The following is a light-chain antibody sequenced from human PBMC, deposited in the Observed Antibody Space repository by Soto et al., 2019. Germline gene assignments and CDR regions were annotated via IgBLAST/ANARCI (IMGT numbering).Light chain of an antibody. Sequence: EIVLTQSPATLSLSPGERATLSCKASRSISSYLAWYQQKPCQAPRLLIYDASNRATGIPARFSGSGSGTDFALTISSLEPEDSAVYYCQQRSNWPPITFGRGTRLEIK. CDR2: DAS. CDR1: RSISSY. V-gene: IGKV3-11*01. J-gene: IGKJ5*01. CDR3: QQRSNWPPIT.